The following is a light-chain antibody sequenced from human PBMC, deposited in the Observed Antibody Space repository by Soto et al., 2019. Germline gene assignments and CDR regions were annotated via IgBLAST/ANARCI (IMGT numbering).Light chain of an antibody. Sequence: QSLLTKPSSVYGSPGQSITVSCPGTSSDVGAYNFVSWYQQHPGKAPKLMIYDVNNRPSGVSDRFSGSKSGNTASLTISGLRAEDEADYYCNSYTSSSTSYVFGTGTKVTVL. CDR3: NSYTSSSTSYV. CDR2: DVN. CDR1: SSDVGAYNF. V-gene: IGLV2-14*01. J-gene: IGLJ1*01.